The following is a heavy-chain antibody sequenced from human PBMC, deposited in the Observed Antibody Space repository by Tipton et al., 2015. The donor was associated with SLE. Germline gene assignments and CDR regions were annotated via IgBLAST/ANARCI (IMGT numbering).Heavy chain of an antibody. Sequence: TLSLTCSVSGGSTSSNYWIWIRQPPGKGLEWIGYISYGGGTNYNPSLKSRVTMSVDTAKNQFSLKLTSVTAADTAVYYCARGMLTWRGAIVGVDVWGQGTTVNVSS. J-gene: IGHJ6*02. CDR3: ARGMLTWRGAIVGVDV. V-gene: IGHV4-59*08. D-gene: IGHD2-8*01. CDR1: GGSTSSNY. CDR2: ISYGGGT.